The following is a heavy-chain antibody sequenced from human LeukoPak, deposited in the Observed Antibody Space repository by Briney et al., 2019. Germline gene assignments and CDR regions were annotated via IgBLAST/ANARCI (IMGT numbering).Heavy chain of an antibody. Sequence: GGSLRLSCAASGLTFSIHWMNWVRQAPGKGLDWVSYISSSGSTIYYADSVKGRFTISRDNAKNSLYLQMNSLRAEDTAVYYCARYYYDSSGYYYIDYWGQGTLVTVSS. V-gene: IGHV3-48*04. CDR3: ARYYYDSSGYYYIDY. D-gene: IGHD3-22*01. CDR1: GLTFSIHW. J-gene: IGHJ4*02. CDR2: ISSSGSTI.